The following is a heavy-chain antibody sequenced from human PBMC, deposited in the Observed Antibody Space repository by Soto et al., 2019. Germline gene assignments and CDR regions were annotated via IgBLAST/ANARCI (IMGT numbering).Heavy chain of an antibody. J-gene: IGHJ4*02. CDR1: GFTFRSYA. D-gene: IGHD5-12*01. CDR2: ISSNGGST. Sequence: EVQLVESGGGLVQPGGSLRLSCAASGFTFRSYAMHWVSQAPGKGLEYVSDISSNGGSTYYANAVKGRFTFSRDNSKNTLYLQMGSPRDEDMAVYYCARRGYSGYEIDYWGQGTLVTVSS. V-gene: IGHV3-64*01. CDR3: ARRGYSGYEIDY.